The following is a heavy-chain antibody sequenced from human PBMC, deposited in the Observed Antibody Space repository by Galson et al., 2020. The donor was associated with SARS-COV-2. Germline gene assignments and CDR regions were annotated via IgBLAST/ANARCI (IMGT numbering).Heavy chain of an antibody. D-gene: IGHD2-15*01. CDR2: MNPNSGNT. J-gene: IGHJ5*02. CDR3: ARDGCSGGSCYSVWFDP. Sequence: ASVKVSCKASGYTFTSYDINWVRQATGQGLEWMGWMNPNSGNTGYAQKFQGRVTMTRNTSISTAYMELSSLRSEDTAVYYCARDGCSGGSCYSVWFDPWGQGTLVTVSS. CDR1: GYTFTSYD. V-gene: IGHV1-8*01.